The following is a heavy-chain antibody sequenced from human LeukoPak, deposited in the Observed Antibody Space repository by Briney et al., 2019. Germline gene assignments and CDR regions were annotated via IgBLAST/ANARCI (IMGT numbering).Heavy chain of an antibody. V-gene: IGHV2-5*01. CDR1: GFSLSTSGVG. CDR2: IYWNDDK. J-gene: IGHJ4*02. D-gene: IGHD3/OR15-3a*01. Sequence: SGPPLVRPTQTLTLTCTFSGFSLSTSGVGVGWIRQPPGKALEWLALIYWNDDKRNSPSLKSRLTITKDTSKNQVVLTMTNMDPADTATYYCAHLRGLVHDYWGQGTLVTVSS. CDR3: AHLRGLVHDY.